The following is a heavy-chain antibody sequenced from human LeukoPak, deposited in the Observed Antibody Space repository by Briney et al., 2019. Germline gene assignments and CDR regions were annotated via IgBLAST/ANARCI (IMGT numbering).Heavy chain of an antibody. CDR1: GDSISSSSYY. V-gene: IGHV4-30-4*08. J-gene: IGHJ4*02. D-gene: IGHD2-15*01. CDR2: IYYSGST. Sequence: PSETLSLTCTVSGDSISSSSYYWGWIRQPPGKGLEWIGYIYYSGSTYYNPSLKSRVTISVDTSKNQFSLKLSSVTAADTAVYYCARVSSSGDVDYWGQGTLVTVSS. CDR3: ARVSSSGDVDY.